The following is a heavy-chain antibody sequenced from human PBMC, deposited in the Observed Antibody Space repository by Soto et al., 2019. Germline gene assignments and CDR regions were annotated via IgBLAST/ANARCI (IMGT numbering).Heavy chain of an antibody. Sequence: GASVKVSCKASGYTFTSYYMHWVRQAPGQGLEWMGIINPSGGSTSYAQKFQGRVTITRDTSASTAYMELSSLRSEDTAVYYCARTPTVTTIYFDYWGQGTLVTVSS. CDR2: INPSGGST. CDR3: ARTPTVTTIYFDY. D-gene: IGHD4-17*01. CDR1: GYTFTSYY. J-gene: IGHJ4*02. V-gene: IGHV1-46*01.